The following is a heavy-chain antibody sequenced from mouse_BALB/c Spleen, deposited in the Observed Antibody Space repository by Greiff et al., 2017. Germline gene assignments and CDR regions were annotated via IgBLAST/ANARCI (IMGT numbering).Heavy chain of an antibody. Sequence: VQLQQSGAELMKPGASVKISCKATGYTFSSYWIEWVKQRPGHGLEWIGEILPGSGSTNYNEKFKGKATFTADTSSNTAYMQLSSLTSEDSAVYYCAGGYSWFAYWGQGTLVTVSA. V-gene: IGHV1-9*01. J-gene: IGHJ3*01. D-gene: IGHD2-14*01. CDR2: ILPGSGST. CDR3: AGGYSWFAY. CDR1: GYTFSSYW.